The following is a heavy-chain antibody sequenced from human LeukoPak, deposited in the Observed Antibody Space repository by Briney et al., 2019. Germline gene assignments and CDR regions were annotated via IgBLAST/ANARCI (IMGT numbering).Heavy chain of an antibody. CDR2: INPNSGDT. D-gene: IGHD3-16*01. CDR1: GYTFTVYY. J-gene: IGHJ3*02. CDR3: AVGILGLEMAFDI. Sequence: GASVTVSFKASGYTFTVYYMHWVRQARGQGSEWMGWINPNSGDTNYTQKFQGRVTMTRDRAISTAYMEERRVRSDDTAVYYCAVGILGLEMAFDIWGQGTMVTVSS. V-gene: IGHV1-2*02.